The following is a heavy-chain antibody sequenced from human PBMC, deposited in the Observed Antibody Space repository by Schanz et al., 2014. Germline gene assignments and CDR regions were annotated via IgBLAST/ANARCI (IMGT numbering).Heavy chain of an antibody. V-gene: IGHV3-21*01. CDR1: GFTFSSYA. D-gene: IGHD6-19*01. J-gene: IGHJ4*02. Sequence: EVQLLESGGGLVQPGGSLRLSCAASGFTFSSYAMHWVRQAPGKGLEWVSSISSSSSYIYYADSVKGRFTISRDNAKNSLFLQMNRLRAEDTALYYCAIIGVMVAVAGTRADYWGQGTLVTVSS. CDR2: ISSSSSYI. CDR3: AIIGVMVAVAGTRADY.